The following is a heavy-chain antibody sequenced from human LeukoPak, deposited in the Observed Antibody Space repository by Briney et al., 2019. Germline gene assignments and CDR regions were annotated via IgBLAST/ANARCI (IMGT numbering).Heavy chain of an antibody. V-gene: IGHV1-46*01. CDR2: INPSGGST. CDR3: ASENLKDSSGFDY. J-gene: IGHJ4*02. Sequence: ASVKVSCKASGGTFSSYAISWVRQAPGQGLEWMGIINPSGGSTSYAQKFQGRVTMTRDTSTSTVYMELSSLRSEDTAVYYCASENLKDSSGFDYWGQGTLVTVSS. D-gene: IGHD6-19*01. CDR1: GGTFSSYA.